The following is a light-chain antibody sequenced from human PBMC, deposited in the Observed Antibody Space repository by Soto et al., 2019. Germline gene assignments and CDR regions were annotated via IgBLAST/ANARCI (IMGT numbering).Light chain of an antibody. V-gene: IGKV1-16*02. CDR2: GAS. Sequence: DIQMTQSPSSLSASVGDRVTIACRASQGIDNYLAWFQQKPGKPPKSLIYGASRLQSGVPSNFSGSGSGTEFTLTIASLQPEDFATYYCQQYKSIPLTFGGGTEVEI. CDR1: QGIDNY. CDR3: QQYKSIPLT. J-gene: IGKJ4*01.